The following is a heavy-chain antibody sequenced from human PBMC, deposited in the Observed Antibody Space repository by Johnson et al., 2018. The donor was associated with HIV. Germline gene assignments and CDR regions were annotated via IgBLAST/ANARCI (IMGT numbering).Heavy chain of an antibody. D-gene: IGHD3-3*01. CDR2: ISYDGSNK. CDR1: VFTFSSYA. V-gene: IGHV3-30*04. Sequence: QMPLVESGGGLFQPGPSLRLSCSTSVFTFSSYAMHWVRQAPGKGLEWVAVISYDGSNKYYADSVKGRFTISRDNSKNTLYLQMNSLTADDTAVYYCGRGGRVVMEDVFGIWGQGTMVTVSS. J-gene: IGHJ3*02. CDR3: GRGGRVVMEDVFGI.